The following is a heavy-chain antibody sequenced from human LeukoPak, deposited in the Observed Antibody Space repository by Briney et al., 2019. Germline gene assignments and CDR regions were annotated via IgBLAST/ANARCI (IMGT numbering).Heavy chain of an antibody. CDR2: VSTGSNYI. Sequence: GGSLRLSCTASGFTFSSYSLNWVRQAPGKGLEWVSSVSTGSNYIYYADSVKGRFTISRDNDKNSLYLQMNSLRAEDTALYYCATRYASGPIADYWGQGTLVTVSS. J-gene: IGHJ4*02. V-gene: IGHV3-21*04. CDR3: ATRYASGPIADY. CDR1: GFTFSSYS. D-gene: IGHD3-10*01.